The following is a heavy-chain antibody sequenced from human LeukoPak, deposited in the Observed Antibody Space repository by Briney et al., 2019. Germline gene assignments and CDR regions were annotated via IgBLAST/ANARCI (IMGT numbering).Heavy chain of an antibody. J-gene: IGHJ4*02. CDR3: ATVACSGGSCYFDY. D-gene: IGHD2-15*01. V-gene: IGHV1-24*01. Sequence: GASVKVSCKVSGHTLTGLSMHWVRQAPGKGLEWMGGFDPEDGETIYAQKFQGRVTMTEDTSTDTAYMELSSLRSEDTAVYYCATVACSGGSCYFDYWGQGTLVTVSS. CDR1: GHTLTGLS. CDR2: FDPEDGET.